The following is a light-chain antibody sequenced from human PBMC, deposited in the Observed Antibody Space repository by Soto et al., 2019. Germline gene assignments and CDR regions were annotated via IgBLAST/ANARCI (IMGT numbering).Light chain of an antibody. CDR2: QTS. CDR1: GYIKTR. CDR3: QQREHWPPIT. V-gene: IGKV3-11*01. Sequence: NVLTLSLATLSLITGERVTLSCGASGYIKTRLAWYQHRPGQAPRLLIYQTSIRAAGIPARFSASGSGTDFTLPISAVQPEDFAVYYCQQREHWPPITFGQGTRLEVK. J-gene: IGKJ5*01.